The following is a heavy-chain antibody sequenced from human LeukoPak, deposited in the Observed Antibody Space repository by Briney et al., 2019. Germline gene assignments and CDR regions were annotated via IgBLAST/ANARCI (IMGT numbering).Heavy chain of an antibody. Sequence: SGGSLRLSCAASGFTFSDYYMSWIRQAPGKGLEWVSYISSSSSYANYADSVKGRFTISRDNAKNSLYLQMNSLRAEDTAVYYCARDPLGQWLVQSYYFDYWGQGTLVTVSS. V-gene: IGHV3-11*06. J-gene: IGHJ4*02. CDR2: ISSSSSYA. CDR3: ARDPLGQWLVQSYYFDY. D-gene: IGHD6-19*01. CDR1: GFTFSDYY.